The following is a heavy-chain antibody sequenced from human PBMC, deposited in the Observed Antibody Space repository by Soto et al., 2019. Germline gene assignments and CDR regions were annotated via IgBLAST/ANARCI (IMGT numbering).Heavy chain of an antibody. Sequence: SVKVSFKASCYTFASYGISWVRQAPGQGLEWMGWISAYNGNTNYAQKLQGRVTMTTDTSTSTAYMELRSLRSDDTAVYYCAREKGVVRDIFYYYYGMDVWGQGTTVTVSS. CDR1: CYTFASYG. CDR2: ISAYNGNT. D-gene: IGHD2-2*01. J-gene: IGHJ6*02. V-gene: IGHV1-18*04. CDR3: AREKGVVRDIFYYYYGMDV.